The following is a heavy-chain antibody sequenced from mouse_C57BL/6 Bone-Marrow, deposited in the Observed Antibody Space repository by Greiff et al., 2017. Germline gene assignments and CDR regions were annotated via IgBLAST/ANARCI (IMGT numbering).Heavy chain of an antibody. CDR1: GFNIKNTY. Sequence: VQLKQSVAELVRPGASVKLSCTASGFNIKNTYMPWVKQRPEQGLEWIGRIDPANGNTKYAPKFQGKATITADTSSNTAYLQLSSLTSEDTAIXYCASMGGSSGYWGQGTTLTVSS. J-gene: IGHJ2*01. D-gene: IGHD1-1*01. CDR3: ASMGGSSGY. V-gene: IGHV14-3*01. CDR2: IDPANGNT.